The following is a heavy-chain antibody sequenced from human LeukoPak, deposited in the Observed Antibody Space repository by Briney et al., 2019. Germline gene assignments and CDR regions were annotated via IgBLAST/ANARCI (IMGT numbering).Heavy chain of an antibody. J-gene: IGHJ5*02. CDR3: ARVYYGSVNWFDP. CDR2: MNPNSGNT. CDR1: GYTFTSYD. Sequence: GASVKVSCKASGYTFTSYDINWVRQATGQGLEWMGWMNPNSGNTGYAQKFQGRVTITRDTSASTAYMELSSLRSEDTAVYYCARVYYGSVNWFDPWGQGTLVTVSS. V-gene: IGHV1-8*01. D-gene: IGHD3-10*01.